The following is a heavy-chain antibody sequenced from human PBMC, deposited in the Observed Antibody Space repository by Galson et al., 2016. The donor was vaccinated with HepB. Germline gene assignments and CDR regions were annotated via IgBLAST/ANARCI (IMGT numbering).Heavy chain of an antibody. CDR1: GFTFSTYA. V-gene: IGHV3-21*04. CDR3: ARSYTSGWDYYFDY. Sequence: SLRLSCAASGFTFSTYAMHWVRQAPGKGLEWVSSINYIYYADSVKGRFTISRDNAKNSLYLQMNSLRVEDTAVYYCARSYTSGWDYYFDYWGQGTLVTVSS. D-gene: IGHD6-19*01. J-gene: IGHJ4*02. CDR2: INYI.